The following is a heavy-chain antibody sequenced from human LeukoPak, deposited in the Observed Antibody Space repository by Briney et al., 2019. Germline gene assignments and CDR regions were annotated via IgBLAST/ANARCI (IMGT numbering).Heavy chain of an antibody. Sequence: SETLSLTCTVSGGSISSSIYYWGWIRQPPGKGLEWIGSIYYSGSTYYNPSLKSRVTISVDTSKNQFSLKLSPVTAADTAVYYCAGIAAAGDFDYWGQGTLVTVSS. D-gene: IGHD6-13*01. CDR2: IYYSGST. J-gene: IGHJ4*02. CDR3: AGIAAAGDFDY. V-gene: IGHV4-39*01. CDR1: GGSISSSIYY.